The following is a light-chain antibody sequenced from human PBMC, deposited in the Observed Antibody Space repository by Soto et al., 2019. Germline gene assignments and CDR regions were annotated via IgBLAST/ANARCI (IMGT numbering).Light chain of an antibody. Sequence: EIVLTQSPGTLSLSPVERATLSCMASQSVSSSYLAWYQQIPGQAPRLLIYGASTRATGIPDRFSGSGSGTDFTLTISRLEPEDFAVYYCQQYGSSPPWTFGQGTKV. CDR2: GAS. CDR3: QQYGSSPPWT. CDR1: QSVSSSY. J-gene: IGKJ1*01. V-gene: IGKV3-20*01.